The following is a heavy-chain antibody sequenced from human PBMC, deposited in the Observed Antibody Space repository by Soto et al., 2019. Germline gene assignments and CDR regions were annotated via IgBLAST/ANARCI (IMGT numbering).Heavy chain of an antibody. Sequence: ASVKVSCKASGGTFSSYAISWVRQAPGQGLEWMGGIIPIFGTANYAQKFQGRVTITADESTSTAYMELSSLRSEDTAVYYCARDKALRSTFERLGFDWQNNWFDPWGQGTLVTVSS. D-gene: IGHD3-9*01. J-gene: IGHJ5*02. CDR1: GGTFSSYA. CDR2: IIPIFGTA. CDR3: ARDKALRSTFERLGFDWQNNWFDP. V-gene: IGHV1-69*13.